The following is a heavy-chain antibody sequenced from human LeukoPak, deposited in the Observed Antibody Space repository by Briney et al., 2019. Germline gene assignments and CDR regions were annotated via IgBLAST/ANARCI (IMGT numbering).Heavy chain of an antibody. V-gene: IGHV5-51*01. D-gene: IGHD5-12*01. Sequence: GESLKISCKASGYSFTTYWIGWVRQMPGKGLEWMGIIYPADSTAHYSPSFQGQVTISVDKSINTAYLQWSRLKASDTAMYYCARRPKSGYSGYESDYWGQGTLVTVSS. CDR1: GYSFTTYW. J-gene: IGHJ4*02. CDR2: IYPADSTA. CDR3: ARRPKSGYSGYESDY.